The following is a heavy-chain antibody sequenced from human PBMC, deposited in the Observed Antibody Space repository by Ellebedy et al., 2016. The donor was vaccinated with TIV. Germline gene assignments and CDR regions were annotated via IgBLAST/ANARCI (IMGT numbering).Heavy chain of an antibody. V-gene: IGHV3-30-3*02. CDR2: ISYDGSNK. CDR1: GFTFSSYA. D-gene: IGHD3-9*01. CDR3: AKLGFDILTGSGGMDV. Sequence: GESLKISCAASGFTFSSYAMHWVRQAPGKGLEWVAVISYDGSNKYYADSVKGRLTISRDNSMDTLYLQMNSLGAGDTAVYYCAKLGFDILTGSGGMDVWGQGTTVTVSS. J-gene: IGHJ6*02.